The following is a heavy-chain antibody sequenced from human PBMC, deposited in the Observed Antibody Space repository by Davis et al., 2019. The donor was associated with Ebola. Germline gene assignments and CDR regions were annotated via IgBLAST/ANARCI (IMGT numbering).Heavy chain of an antibody. J-gene: IGHJ3*02. V-gene: IGHV1-18*01. CDR2: ISAYNGNT. D-gene: IGHD5-12*01. CDR3: TTPGGQDSGYDVFDI. Sequence: ASVKVSCKASGYTFKNSAISWVRQAPGQGLEWMGWISAYNGNTAYAQILQGRVTMTTDSSTDTAYMELRSLRSEDTALYYCTTPGGQDSGYDVFDIWGQGTMVTVSS. CDR1: GYTFKNSA.